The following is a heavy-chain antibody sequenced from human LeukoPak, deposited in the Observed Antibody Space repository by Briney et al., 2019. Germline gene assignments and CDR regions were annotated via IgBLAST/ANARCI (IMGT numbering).Heavy chain of an antibody. J-gene: IGHJ4*02. CDR3: ARDVRNYYDSSGYYLFDY. Sequence: SETLSLTCTVSGDSISSGYYWGWIRQSPGKGLEWIGNIYRRGSTHYNPSLKSRVTISMDTSKNQFSLKLSSVTAADTAVYYCARDVRNYYDSSGYYLFDYWGQGTLVTVSS. V-gene: IGHV4-38-2*02. CDR2: IYRRGST. D-gene: IGHD3-22*01. CDR1: GDSISSGYY.